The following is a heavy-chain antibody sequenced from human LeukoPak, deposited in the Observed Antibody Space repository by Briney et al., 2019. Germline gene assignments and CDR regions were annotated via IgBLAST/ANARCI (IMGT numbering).Heavy chain of an antibody. V-gene: IGHV3-30-3*01. CDR1: GSTFSSYA. CDR3: AKGSVGKTGGYFDY. CDR2: ISYEGDNK. D-gene: IGHD4-23*01. J-gene: IGHJ4*02. Sequence: QPGGSLRLSCAASGSTFSSYAMHWVRQAPGKGLEWVATISYEGDNKYYADSLKGRFTISRDNSKNTLYLQMNSLRAEDTAVYYCAKGSVGKTGGYFDYWGQGTLVTVSS.